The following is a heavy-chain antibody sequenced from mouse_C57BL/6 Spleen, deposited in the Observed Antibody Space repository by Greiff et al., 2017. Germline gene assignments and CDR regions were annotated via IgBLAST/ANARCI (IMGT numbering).Heavy chain of an antibody. D-gene: IGHD1-1*01. Sequence: QVQLQQPGAELVMPGASVKLSCKASGYTFTSYWMHWVKQRPGQGLEWIGEIDPSDSYPNYNQKFKGKSTLTVDKSSSTAYMQLSSLTSDDTAVYDGARLSTTDYLDDWGQGTTLTVSS. CDR1: GYTFTSYW. CDR3: ARLSTTDYLDD. J-gene: IGHJ2*01. CDR2: IDPSDSYP. V-gene: IGHV1-69*01.